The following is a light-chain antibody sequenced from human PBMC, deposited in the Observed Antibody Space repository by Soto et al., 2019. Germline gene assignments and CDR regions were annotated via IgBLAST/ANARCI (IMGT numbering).Light chain of an antibody. CDR1: QSISTW. V-gene: IGKV1-5*01. J-gene: IGKJ1*01. CDR3: QHYNTYSWT. CDR2: DAS. Sequence: DIQMTQSPSTLSASVGDRVNITCRASQSISTWLAWYQHKPGKAPKLLIFDASSLQRGVPSRFSGSGSGTDFTLTITSLQPDDFATYFCQHYNTYSWTFGQGTKVDIK.